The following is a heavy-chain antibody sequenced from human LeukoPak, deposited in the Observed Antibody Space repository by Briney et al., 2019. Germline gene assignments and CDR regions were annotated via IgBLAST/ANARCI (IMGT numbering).Heavy chain of an antibody. J-gene: IGHJ2*01. V-gene: IGHV4-34*01. CDR3: ARHSDTYYYDSSGYYYGLWYFDL. CDR2: INHSGST. Sequence: SETLSLTCAVYGGSFSGYYWSWIRQPPGKGLEWIGEINHSGSTNYNPSLKSRVTISVDTSKNQFSLKLSSVTAADTAVHYCARHSDTYYYDSSGYYYGLWYFDLWGRGTLVTVSS. CDR1: GGSFSGYY. D-gene: IGHD3-22*01.